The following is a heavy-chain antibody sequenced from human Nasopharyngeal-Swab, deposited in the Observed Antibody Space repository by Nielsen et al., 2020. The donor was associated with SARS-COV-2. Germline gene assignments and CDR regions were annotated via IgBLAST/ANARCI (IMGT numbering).Heavy chain of an antibody. V-gene: IGHV4-30-4*01. CDR3: ARYVRILGYFDY. J-gene: IGHJ4*02. CDR1: GGSISSGDYY. CDR2: IYYSGST. D-gene: IGHD2-15*01. Sequence: SETLSLTCTVSGGSISSGDYYWSWIRQPPGKGLEWIGYIYYSGSTYYNPSLKSRVTISVDTSKNQFSLKLSSVTAADTAVYYCARYVRILGYFDYWGQGTLVTVSS.